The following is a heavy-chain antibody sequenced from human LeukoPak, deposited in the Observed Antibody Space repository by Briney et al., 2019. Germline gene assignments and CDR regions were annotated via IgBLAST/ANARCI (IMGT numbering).Heavy chain of an antibody. Sequence: GGSLRLSCAASGFTFDDYGMSWVRQAPGKGLEWVSGINWNGGSTGYADSVNGRFTTTRDNAKNSLYLQMNSLRDDDAVLYYCARLHYYDSTGCFDYWGQGTLVTVSS. V-gene: IGHV3-20*04. D-gene: IGHD3-22*01. J-gene: IGHJ4*02. CDR3: ARLHYYDSTGCFDY. CDR2: INWNGGST. CDR1: GFTFDDYG.